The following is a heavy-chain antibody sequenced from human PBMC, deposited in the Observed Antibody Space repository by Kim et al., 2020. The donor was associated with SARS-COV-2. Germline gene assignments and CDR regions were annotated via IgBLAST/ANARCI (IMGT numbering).Heavy chain of an antibody. CDR1: GFTFSSYS. J-gene: IGHJ3*02. D-gene: IGHD6-13*01. V-gene: IGHV3-21*01. CDR3: ARLAAAGIAFDI. Sequence: GGSLRLSCAASGFTFSSYSMNWVRQAPGKGLEWVSSISSSSSYIYYADSVKGRFTISRDNAKNSLYLQMNSLRAEDTAVYYCARLAAAGIAFDIWGQGTMVTVSS. CDR2: ISSSSSYI.